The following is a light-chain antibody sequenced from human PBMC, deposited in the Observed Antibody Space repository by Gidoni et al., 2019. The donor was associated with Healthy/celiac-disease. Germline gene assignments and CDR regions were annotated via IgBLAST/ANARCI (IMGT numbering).Light chain of an antibody. CDR3: QQRTNWPPALT. J-gene: IGKJ4*01. CDR1: QSISSY. V-gene: IGKV3-11*01. Sequence: EIVLTQSPATLSFSPGERAPLSCRASQSISSYLAWYQQKPGQAPRLLIYDASNRATGIPARFSGSGSGTDFTLTISSLEPEDIAVYYCQQRTNWPPALTFGGGTKVEIK. CDR2: DAS.